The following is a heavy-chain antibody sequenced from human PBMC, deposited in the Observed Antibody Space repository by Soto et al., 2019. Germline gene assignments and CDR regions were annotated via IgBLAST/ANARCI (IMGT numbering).Heavy chain of an antibody. V-gene: IGHV3-23*01. D-gene: IGHD3-9*01. CDR3: WKGGGLRGFDLSVYYYYYMDV. J-gene: IGHJ6*03. Sequence: EVQLLESGGGLVQPGGSLRLSCAASGFTFSSYAMSWVRQAPGKGLEWVSAISGSGGSTYYADSVKGRSTISRDNSKNALYLKMHSLRGEDAAVYNCWKGGGLRGFDLSVYYYYYMDVWGKGTTVTLSS. CDR2: ISGSGGST. CDR1: GFTFSSYA.